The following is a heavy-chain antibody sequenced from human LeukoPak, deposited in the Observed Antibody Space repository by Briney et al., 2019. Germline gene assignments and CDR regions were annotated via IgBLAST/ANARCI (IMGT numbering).Heavy chain of an antibody. Sequence: GRSLRLSCAASGFTFSSYGMHWVRQAPGKGLEWLAVISYDGSNKYYADSVKGRFTISRDNSKNTLYLQMNSLRAEDTAVYYCAKGNDGVDYWGQGTLVTVSS. V-gene: IGHV3-30*18. J-gene: IGHJ4*02. CDR1: GFTFSSYG. CDR2: ISYDGSNK. D-gene: IGHD1-1*01. CDR3: AKGNDGVDY.